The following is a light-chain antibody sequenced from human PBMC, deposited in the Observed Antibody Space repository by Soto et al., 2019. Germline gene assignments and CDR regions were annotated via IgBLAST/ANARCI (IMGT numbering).Light chain of an antibody. CDR1: SSDVGGYNY. Sequence: QSVLTHPPSASVSPGQSVAISCTGTSSDVGGYNYVSWYQQHPGKAPKLMIYEVNKRPSGVPDRFSGSKSGNTASLTVSGLQAEDEADYYCSSYAGRSNVFGTRPKVTVL. CDR2: EVN. J-gene: IGLJ1*01. V-gene: IGLV2-8*01. CDR3: SSYAGRSNV.